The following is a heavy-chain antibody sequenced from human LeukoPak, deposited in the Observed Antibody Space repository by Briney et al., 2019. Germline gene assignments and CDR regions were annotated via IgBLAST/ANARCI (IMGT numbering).Heavy chain of an antibody. CDR3: ARGGYYDSSGRNFDY. J-gene: IGHJ4*02. Sequence: GGSLRLSCAASGFTFSGYWMSWVRQAPGKGLEWVAKIKQDGSEKYYVDSVKDRFTISRDNAKNSLYLQINSLGAEDTAVYYCARGGYYDSSGRNFDYWGQGTQVTVSS. D-gene: IGHD3-22*01. V-gene: IGHV3-7*05. CDR2: IKQDGSEK. CDR1: GFTFSGYW.